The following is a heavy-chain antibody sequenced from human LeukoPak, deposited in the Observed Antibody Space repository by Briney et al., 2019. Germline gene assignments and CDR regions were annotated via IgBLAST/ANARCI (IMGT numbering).Heavy chain of an antibody. CDR1: GFTVSSNY. CDR2: IYSGGST. Sequence: GGSLRLSCAASGFTVSSNYMSWVRQAPGKGLEWVSVIYSGGSTYYADSVKGRFTISRDNSKNTLYLQMNSLRAEDTAVYYCASMGDDYGDCRYFDYWGQGTLVTVSS. D-gene: IGHD4-17*01. V-gene: IGHV3-66*01. CDR3: ASMGDDYGDCRYFDY. J-gene: IGHJ4*02.